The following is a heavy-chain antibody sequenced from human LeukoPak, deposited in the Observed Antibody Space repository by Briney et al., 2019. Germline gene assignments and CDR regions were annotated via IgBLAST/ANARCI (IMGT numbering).Heavy chain of an antibody. D-gene: IGHD5-18*01. CDR3: ARGIYSYGLTLFDY. CDR2: IYHSGST. V-gene: IGHV4-4*02. CDR1: GGSISSSNW. Sequence: SETLSLTCAVSGGSISSSNWWSWVRQPPGRGLEWIGEIYHSGSTNYNPSLKSRVTISVDKSKNQFSLKLSSVTAADTAVYYCARGIYSYGLTLFDYWGQGTLVTVSS. J-gene: IGHJ4*02.